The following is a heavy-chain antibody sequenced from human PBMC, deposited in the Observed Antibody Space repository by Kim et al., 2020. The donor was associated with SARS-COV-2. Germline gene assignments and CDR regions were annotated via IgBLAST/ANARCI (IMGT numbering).Heavy chain of an antibody. V-gene: IGHV1-69*13. CDR3: ARVVAAAGYYYYGMDV. CDR2: IIPIFGTA. J-gene: IGHJ6*02. D-gene: IGHD6-13*01. CDR1: GGTFSSYA. Sequence: SVKVSCKASGGTFSSYAISWVRQAPGQGLEWMGGIIPIFGTANYAQKFQGRVTITADESTSTAYMELSSLRSEDTAVYYCARVVAAAGYYYYGMDVWGQGTTVTVSS.